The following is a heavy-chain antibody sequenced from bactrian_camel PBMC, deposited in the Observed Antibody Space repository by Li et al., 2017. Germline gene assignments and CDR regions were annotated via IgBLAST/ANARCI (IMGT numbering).Heavy chain of an antibody. J-gene: IGHJ6*01. Sequence: QLVESGGGSVQAGGSLRLSCVVSGYSRGSNCMGWFRQAEGKEREAVATMDGDGTTIYADAVKGRFTISQDNAKNTVYLQMNSLKPEDTAMYYCAARGPYCYTKLSVADFTYWGQGTQVTVS. V-gene: IGHV3S53*01. CDR2: MDGDGTT. CDR1: GYSRGSNC. D-gene: IGHD2*01. CDR3: AARGPYCYTKLSVADFTY.